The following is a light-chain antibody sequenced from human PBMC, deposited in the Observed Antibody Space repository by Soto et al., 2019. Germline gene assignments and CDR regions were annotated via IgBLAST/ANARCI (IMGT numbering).Light chain of an antibody. J-gene: IGLJ3*02. CDR1: SSDVGAYNY. Sequence: QSALTQPPSAAGSPGQSVTISCTGTSSDVGAYNYVSWYQQHPGKAPKLMIYDVSKRPSGVPDRFSGSKSGNTASLTVSGLQTEDEADYYCASYAGSNNWVFGGVTKLTVL. CDR3: ASYAGSNNWV. CDR2: DVS. V-gene: IGLV2-8*01.